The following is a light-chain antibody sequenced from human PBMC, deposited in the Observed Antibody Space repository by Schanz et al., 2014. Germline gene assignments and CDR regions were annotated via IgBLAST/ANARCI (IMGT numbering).Light chain of an antibody. Sequence: EIVMTQSPATLSVSPGERVTLSCRASQSVSSNLAWYQQKPGQAPSLLIYGASNRATGIPARFSGSGSGTDFTLTISSLEPEDFAVYYCQQRSNWPPMYTFGQGT. CDR1: QSVSSN. V-gene: IGKV3-11*01. J-gene: IGKJ2*01. CDR3: QQRSNWPPMYT. CDR2: GAS.